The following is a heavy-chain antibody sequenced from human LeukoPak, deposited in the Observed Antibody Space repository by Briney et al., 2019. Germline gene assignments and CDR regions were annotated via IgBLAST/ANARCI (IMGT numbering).Heavy chain of an antibody. D-gene: IGHD1-1*01. CDR3: ARAKPWTFDY. V-gene: IGHV3-74*01. CDR1: GVTISSYS. Sequence: PAGSLRLSCAASGVTISSYSFHWVRQAPGKGLVWVSRINSGGSDTNYADSVRGRFTISRDNAKNTLYLQVNSLRAEDTAVYYCARAKPWTFDYWGQGTLVTVSS. CDR2: INSGGSDT. J-gene: IGHJ4*02.